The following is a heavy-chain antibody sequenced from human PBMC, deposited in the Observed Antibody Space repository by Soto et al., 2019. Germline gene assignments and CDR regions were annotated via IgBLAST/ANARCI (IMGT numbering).Heavy chain of an antibody. CDR2: ISYDGSNK. V-gene: IGHV3-30*18. CDR1: GFTFSSYG. D-gene: IGHD3-22*01. Sequence: QVQLVESGGGVVQPGRSLRLSCAASGFTFSSYGMHWVRQAPGKGLEWVAVISYDGSNKYYADSVKGRFTISRDNSKNTLYLQMNSLRAEDTAVYYCAKDGHYYDSSGYYDYWGQGTLVTVSS. CDR3: AKDGHYYDSSGYYDY. J-gene: IGHJ4*02.